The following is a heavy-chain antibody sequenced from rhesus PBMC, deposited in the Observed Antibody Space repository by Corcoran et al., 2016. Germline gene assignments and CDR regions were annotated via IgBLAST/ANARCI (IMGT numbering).Heavy chain of an antibody. V-gene: IGHV4S10*01. Sequence: QVQLQESGPGVVKPSETLSLTCAVSGGSISDSYRWSWIRQPPGKGLEWFGYIYGNSTSTNYNPPLKSRVTMSKDTSKNQFSLKLSSVTAADTAVYYCARDGEEYCTGSGCYGGFDHWGQGVLVTVSS. D-gene: IGHD2-21*01. CDR2: IYGNSTST. CDR3: ARDGEEYCTGSGCYGGFDH. CDR1: GGSISDSYR. J-gene: IGHJ4*01.